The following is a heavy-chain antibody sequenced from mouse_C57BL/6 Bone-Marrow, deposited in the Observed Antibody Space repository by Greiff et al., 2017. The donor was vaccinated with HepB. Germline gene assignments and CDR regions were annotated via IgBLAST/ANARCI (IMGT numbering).Heavy chain of an antibody. Sequence: QVQLQPGAELVMPGASVKLSCKASGYTFTSYWMHWVKQRPGQGLEWIGEIDPSDSYTNYNQKFKGKSTLTVDKSSSTAYMQLSSLTSEDSAVYYCARDYYGSTWFAYWGQGTLVTVSA. CDR2: IDPSDSYT. CDR3: ARDYYGSTWFAY. V-gene: IGHV1-69*01. J-gene: IGHJ3*01. D-gene: IGHD1-1*01. CDR1: GYTFTSYW.